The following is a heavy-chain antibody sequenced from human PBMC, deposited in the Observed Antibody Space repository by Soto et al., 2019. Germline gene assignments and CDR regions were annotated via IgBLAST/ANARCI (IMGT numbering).Heavy chain of an antibody. CDR2: ISAYNGNT. CDR3: AVVATIIGFDY. V-gene: IGHV1-18*01. CDR1: GYTFTSYG. Sequence: ASVKVSCKASGYTFTSYGISWVRQAPGQGLEWMGWISAYNGNTNYAQKLQGRVTMTTDTPTSTAYMELRSLRSDDTAVYYCAVVATIIGFDYWGQGTLVTVSS. J-gene: IGHJ4*02. D-gene: IGHD5-12*01.